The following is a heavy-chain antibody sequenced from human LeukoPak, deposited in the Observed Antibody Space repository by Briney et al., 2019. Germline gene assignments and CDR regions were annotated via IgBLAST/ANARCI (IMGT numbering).Heavy chain of an antibody. V-gene: IGHV4-30-4*08. CDR2: IYYSGST. J-gene: IGHJ4*02. D-gene: IGHD3-22*01. CDR1: GGSISSGNYY. CDR3: ARVGTSSGYYYADY. Sequence: PSQTLSLTCTVSGGSISSGNYYWSWIRQPPGKGLEWIGYIYYSGSTYYNPSLKSRVTISVDTSKNQFSLKLSSVTAADTAVYYCARVGTSSGYYYADYWGQGTLVTVSS.